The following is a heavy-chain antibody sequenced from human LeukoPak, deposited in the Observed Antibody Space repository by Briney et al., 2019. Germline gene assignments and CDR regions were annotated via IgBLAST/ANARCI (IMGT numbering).Heavy chain of an antibody. CDR1: GGTFSSYA. Sequence: SVNVSCKASGGTFSSYAISWVRQAPGQGLEWMGGIIPIFGTANYAQKFQGRVTITADESTSTAYMELSSLRSEDTAVYYCAKQPSYYYYYMDVWGKGTTVTISS. J-gene: IGHJ6*03. D-gene: IGHD6-13*01. V-gene: IGHV1-69*13. CDR3: AKQPSYYYYYMDV. CDR2: IIPIFGTA.